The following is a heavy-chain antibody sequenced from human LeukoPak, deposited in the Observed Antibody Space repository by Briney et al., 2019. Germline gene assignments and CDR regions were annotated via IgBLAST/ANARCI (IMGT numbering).Heavy chain of an antibody. Sequence: SPTLSLTFAISGDSVSMFGGAWNWIRQSPSRGLEWLGSAYYRSRWSNDYAPSVRGRINISPDTSQNQFSLQLNSVTPDDTAVYYCARGSNSALDIWGRGTMVTVSS. CDR1: GDSVSMFGGA. J-gene: IGHJ3*02. V-gene: IGHV6-1*01. CDR3: ARGSNSALDI. D-gene: IGHD4-23*01. CDR2: AYYRSRWSN.